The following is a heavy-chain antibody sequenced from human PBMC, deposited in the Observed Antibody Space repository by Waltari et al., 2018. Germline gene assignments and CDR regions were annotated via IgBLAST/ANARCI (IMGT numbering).Heavy chain of an antibody. CDR2: IFTSGST. CDR3: ARDEARYYDIMTGGGYYGLDV. D-gene: IGHD3-9*01. V-gene: IGHV4-61*02. J-gene: IGHJ6*02. Sequence: QVQLQESGPGLVRPSQTLSLTCTVSGGSISRGSVHWTWIRPPAGKGLEWVGHIFTSGSTKYNPSLKSRVSVSLDTSENQFSLRLSSVTAADTAVYYCARDEARYYDIMTGGGYYGLDVWGQGTTVTVSS. CDR1: GGSISRGSVH.